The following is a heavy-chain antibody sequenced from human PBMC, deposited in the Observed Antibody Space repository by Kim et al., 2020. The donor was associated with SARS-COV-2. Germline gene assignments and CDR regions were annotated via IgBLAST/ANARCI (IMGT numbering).Heavy chain of an antibody. J-gene: IGHJ4*02. Sequence: GGSLRLSCAASGFTFSSYWMSWVRQAPGKGLEWVANIKQDGSEKYYVDSVKGRFTISRDNAKNSLYLQMNSLRAEDTAVYYCARAYYDILTGYPPPGYWGQETLVTVSS. CDR1: GFTFSSYW. CDR3: ARAYYDILTGYPPPGY. V-gene: IGHV3-7*01. CDR2: IKQDGSEK. D-gene: IGHD3-9*01.